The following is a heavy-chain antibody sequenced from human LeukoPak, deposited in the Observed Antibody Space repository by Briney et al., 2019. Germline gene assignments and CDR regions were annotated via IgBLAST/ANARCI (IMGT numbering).Heavy chain of an antibody. CDR2: ISRNGEST. CDR1: GFIFSTYA. D-gene: IGHD5-18*01. J-gene: IGHJ5*02. Sequence: GGSLRLSCAASGFIFSTYAMHWVRQAPGKGLEYVSAISRNGESTYYADSVKGRFTISRDNSKNTLYLQMSSLRAEDTAVYYCARGDTAMVPPAWGPGTLVTVSS. CDR3: ARGDTAMVPPA. V-gene: IGHV3-64D*09.